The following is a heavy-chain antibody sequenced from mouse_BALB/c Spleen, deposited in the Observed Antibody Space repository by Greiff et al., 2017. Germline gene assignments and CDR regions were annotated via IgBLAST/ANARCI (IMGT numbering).Heavy chain of an antibody. CDR2: ISSGGST. CDR1: GFTFSSYA. J-gene: IGHJ4*01. D-gene: IGHD1-1*01. CDR3: ARGYYYGSSYRGYYAMDY. Sequence: EVQVVESGGGLVKPGGSLKLSCAASGFTFSSYAMSWVRQTPEKRLEWVASISSGGSTYYPDSVKGRFTISRDNARNILYLQMSSLRSEDTAMYYCARGYYYGSSYRGYYAMDYWGQGTSVTVSS. V-gene: IGHV5-6-5*01.